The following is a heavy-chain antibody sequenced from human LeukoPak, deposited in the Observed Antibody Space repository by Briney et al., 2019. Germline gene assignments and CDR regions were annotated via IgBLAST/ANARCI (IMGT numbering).Heavy chain of an antibody. CDR3: ARVGAVLWFGELSDGRKNWFDP. CDR1: GYTFTSYY. J-gene: IGHJ5*02. V-gene: IGHV1-46*01. Sequence: GASVKVSCKASGYTFTSYYMHWVRQAPGQGLEWMGIINPSGGSTSYAQKFQGRVTMTRDTSTSTVYMELSSLRSEDTAVYYCARVGAVLWFGELSDGRKNWFDPWGQGTLVTVSS. CDR2: INPSGGST. D-gene: IGHD3-10*01.